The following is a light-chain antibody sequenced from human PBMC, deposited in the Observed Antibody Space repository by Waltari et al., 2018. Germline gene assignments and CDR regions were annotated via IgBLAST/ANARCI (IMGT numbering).Light chain of an antibody. Sequence: IQLTQSPSSLSASLGDRVTITCRASQNIDIYLNWYQQRPGKAPNVLISVASNLRSGVPSRFSGSGSGTVFTLTTNNLQPEDFATYYCQQSYSIATFGQGTKLEMK. J-gene: IGKJ2*01. V-gene: IGKV1-39*01. CDR1: QNIDIY. CDR2: VAS. CDR3: QQSYSIAT.